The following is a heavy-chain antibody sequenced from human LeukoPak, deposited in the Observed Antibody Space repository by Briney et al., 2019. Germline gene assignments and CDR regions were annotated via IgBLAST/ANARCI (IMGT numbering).Heavy chain of an antibody. V-gene: IGHV4-61*02. D-gene: IGHD6-19*01. CDR1: GGSISSGSYY. Sequence: SETLSLTCTVSGGSISSGSYYWSWIRQPAGKGLEWIGRIYTSGSTNYNPSLKSRVTISVDTSKNQFSLKLSSVTAADTAVYYCARDKGSSGWFDYWGQGTLVTVSS. CDR2: IYTSGST. CDR3: ARDKGSSGWFDY. J-gene: IGHJ5*01.